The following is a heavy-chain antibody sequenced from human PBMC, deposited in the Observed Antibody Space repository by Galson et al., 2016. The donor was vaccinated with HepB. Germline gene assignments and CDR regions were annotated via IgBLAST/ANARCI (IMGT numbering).Heavy chain of an antibody. Sequence: SVKVSCKASGYTFRSSGISWVRQAPGQGLEWMGWISANSGDTQYSQKVQGRVTLTTEASTTTAHLELRSLRSDDTAVYYCARDKRHGLDVWGQGTTVTVSS. D-gene: IGHD1-1*01. V-gene: IGHV1-18*01. CDR2: ISANSGDT. CDR3: ARDKRHGLDV. J-gene: IGHJ6*02. CDR1: GYTFRSSG.